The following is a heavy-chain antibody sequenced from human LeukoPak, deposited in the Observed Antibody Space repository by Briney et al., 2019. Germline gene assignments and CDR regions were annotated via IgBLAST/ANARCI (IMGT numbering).Heavy chain of an antibody. V-gene: IGHV3-23*01. CDR3: AKDRPNFHENSGHYYRRDGDS. Sequence: GGSLRLSCQASGFTFYMYAMSWVRQAPGKGLEWVASMGGAAGCTFYPVSVKGRFTISRDNSKNVLYLRMNSLTAEDTAIYYCAKDRPNFHENSGHYYRRDGDSWGQGTLVTVSS. J-gene: IGHJ5*01. CDR1: GFTFYMYA. D-gene: IGHD3-22*01. CDR2: MGGAAGCT.